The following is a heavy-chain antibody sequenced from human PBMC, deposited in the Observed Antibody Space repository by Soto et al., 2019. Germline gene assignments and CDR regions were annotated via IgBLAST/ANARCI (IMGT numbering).Heavy chain of an antibody. J-gene: IGHJ4*02. V-gene: IGHV3-23*01. CDR2: ISGSGGST. D-gene: IGHD5-18*01. CDR3: AKDRPGAGMVKELDY. CDR1: GFTFSSYA. Sequence: GGSLRLSCAASGFTFSSYAMSWVRQAPGKGLEWVSAISGSGGSTRYADSVKGRFTISRDNSKNTLYLQMNSLRAEDTAVYYCAKDRPGAGMVKELDYWGQGTLVTVSS.